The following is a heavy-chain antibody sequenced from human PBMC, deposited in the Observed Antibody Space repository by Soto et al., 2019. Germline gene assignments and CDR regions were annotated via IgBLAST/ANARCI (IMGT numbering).Heavy chain of an antibody. CDR2: IIPIFGTA. J-gene: IGHJ4*02. V-gene: IGHV1-69*13. CDR3: ARDPHYYDSSGYYPYYFDY. D-gene: IGHD3-22*01. CDR1: GGTFSSYA. Sequence: SVKVSCKASGGTFSSYAISWVRQAPGQGLEWMGGIIPIFGTANYAQKFQGRVTITADESTSTAYMELSSLRSEDTAVYYCARDPHYYDSSGYYPYYFDYWGQGTLVTVSS.